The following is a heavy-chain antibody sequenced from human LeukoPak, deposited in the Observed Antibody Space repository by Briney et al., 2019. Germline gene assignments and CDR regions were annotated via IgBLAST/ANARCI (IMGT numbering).Heavy chain of an antibody. CDR1: GFSLSSSGVG. Sequence: SGPTLVNPTQTLTLTCTFSGFSLSSSGVGVAWIRQPPGKALEWLALIYWDDDKRYSPSLKSRLTITKDTSRNQVVLTMTNVDPVDTATYHCVHSASHQYDGESYYYFDYWGPGSLVSVSS. V-gene: IGHV2-5*02. D-gene: IGHD3-10*01. CDR3: VHSASHQYDGESYYYFDY. CDR2: IYWDDDK. J-gene: IGHJ4*02.